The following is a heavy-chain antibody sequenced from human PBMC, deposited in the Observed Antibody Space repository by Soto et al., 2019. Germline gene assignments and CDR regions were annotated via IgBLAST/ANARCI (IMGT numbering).Heavy chain of an antibody. Sequence: SETLSLTCVVSGDSINSSHWWSWVRQPPGKGLEWIGQISHNGSTNYNPSLRSRVTISIDTSKSQFSMKLNSVTAADTAVYYCARVMAAMQNWLDPWGQGTLVTVSS. J-gene: IGHJ5*02. D-gene: IGHD2-2*01. CDR3: ARVMAAMQNWLDP. CDR2: ISHNGST. CDR1: GDSINSSHW. V-gene: IGHV4-4*02.